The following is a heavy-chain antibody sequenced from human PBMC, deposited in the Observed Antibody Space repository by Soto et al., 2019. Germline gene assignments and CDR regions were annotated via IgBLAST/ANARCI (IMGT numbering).Heavy chain of an antibody. D-gene: IGHD6-6*01. CDR1: GGTFSSYA. Sequence: QVQLVQSGAEVKKPGSSVKVSCKASGGTFSSYAISWVRQAPGQGLEWMGGIIPIFGTANYAQKFQGRVTISADESTGTAYMELSSLRSEDTAVYYCAREGPRIAARYWGQGTLVTVSS. CDR3: AREGPRIAARY. CDR2: IIPIFGTA. J-gene: IGHJ4*02. V-gene: IGHV1-69*12.